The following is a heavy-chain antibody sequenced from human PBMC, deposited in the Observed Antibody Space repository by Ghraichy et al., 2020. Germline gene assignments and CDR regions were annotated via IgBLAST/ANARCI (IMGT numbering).Heavy chain of an antibody. Sequence: SETLSLTCAVSGYSISSGYYWGWIRQPPGKGLEWIGSIYHSGSTYYNPSLKSRVTISVDTSKNQFSLKLSSVTAADTVVYYCAGGYYDILTGYYIVGWDYWGQGTLVTVSS. CDR2: IYHSGST. CDR1: GYSISSGYY. J-gene: IGHJ4*02. V-gene: IGHV4-38-2*01. D-gene: IGHD3-9*01. CDR3: AGGYYDILTGYYIVGWDY.